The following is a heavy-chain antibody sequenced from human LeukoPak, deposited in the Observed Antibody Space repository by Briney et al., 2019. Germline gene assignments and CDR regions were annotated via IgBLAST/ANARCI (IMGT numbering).Heavy chain of an antibody. CDR1: GGSISSYY. CDR2: IYYSGST. Sequence: SETLSLTSTVSGGSISSYYWSWIRQPPGKGLEWIGYIYYSGSTNYNPSLKSRVTISVDTSKNQFSLKLSSVTAADTAVYYCARGFSLFGSSGYPDYWGQGTLVTVSS. D-gene: IGHD3-22*01. V-gene: IGHV4-59*12. J-gene: IGHJ4*02. CDR3: ARGFSLFGSSGYPDY.